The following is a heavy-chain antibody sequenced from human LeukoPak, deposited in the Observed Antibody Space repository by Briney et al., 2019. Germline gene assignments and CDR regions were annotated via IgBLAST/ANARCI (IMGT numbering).Heavy chain of an antibody. D-gene: IGHD3-9*01. Sequence: SETLSLTCTVSGGSINKYYWSWIRQSPGKGLEWLGYIHDSAGTIYNPSLKSRVTISVGTSKTQFSLKVTSVTTADTAVYYCAKGRKDFDTNLGPFDSWGQGILVTVSS. CDR3: AKGRKDFDTNLGPFDS. CDR1: GGSINKYY. V-gene: IGHV4-59*01. CDR2: IHDSAGT. J-gene: IGHJ4*02.